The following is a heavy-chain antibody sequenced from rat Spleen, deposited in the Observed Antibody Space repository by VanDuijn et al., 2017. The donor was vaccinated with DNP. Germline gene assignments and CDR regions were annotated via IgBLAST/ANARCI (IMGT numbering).Heavy chain of an antibody. CDR1: GFSLTNYS. D-gene: IGHD1-11*01. CDR2: MWYDGDT. J-gene: IGHJ2*01. CDR3: TRDGPLRRVDPWYLDY. Sequence: QVQLKESGPGLVQPSETLSLTCTVSGFSLTNYSVSWVRQPSGKGPEWMGRMWYDGDTAYNLALKSRLSISRDTSNNQVFLKMNSLQIDDTGTYYCTRDGPLRRVDPWYLDYWGQGVMVTVSS. V-gene: IGHV2-63*01.